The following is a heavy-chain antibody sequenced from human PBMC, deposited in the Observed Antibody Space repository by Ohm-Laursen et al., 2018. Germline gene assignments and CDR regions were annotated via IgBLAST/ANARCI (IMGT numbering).Heavy chain of an antibody. CDR1: GGSISSGGYY. CDR3: ASVNYDSSGSSGAFDI. Sequence: SQTLSLTCTVSGGSISSGGYYWSWIRQHPGKGLEWIGYIYYSGSTYYNPSLKSLVTISVDTSKNQFSLKLSSVTAADTAVDYCASVNYDSSGSSGAFDIWGQGTMVTVSS. V-gene: IGHV4-31*01. D-gene: IGHD3-22*01. CDR2: IYYSGST. J-gene: IGHJ3*02.